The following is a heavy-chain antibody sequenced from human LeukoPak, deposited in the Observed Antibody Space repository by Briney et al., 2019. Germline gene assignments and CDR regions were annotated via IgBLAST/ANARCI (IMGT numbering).Heavy chain of an antibody. Sequence: GRSLRLSCAASGFTFSTYGMHWGRQAPGKGLEWVAVISYDGSNKYYTDSVKGRFTISRDNSKNTLYLQMNSLRTEDTAVYYCAKSDLGHRSRQVGHFDYWGQGTLVTVSS. D-gene: IGHD2-15*01. J-gene: IGHJ4*02. CDR3: AKSDLGHRSRQVGHFDY. CDR2: ISYDGSNK. V-gene: IGHV3-30*18. CDR1: GFTFSTYG.